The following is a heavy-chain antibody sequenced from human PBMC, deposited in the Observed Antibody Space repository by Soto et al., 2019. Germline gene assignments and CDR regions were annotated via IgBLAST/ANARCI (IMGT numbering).Heavy chain of an antibody. CDR3: ARDLGSGYGPGDY. D-gene: IGHD5-12*01. Sequence: QVQLVQSGAEVKKPGSSVKVSCKASGGTFSIYAVSWVRQAPGQGLEWMGGVIPIIGTRNYAQRFQGRITTTGDESTSTAYMELSSLKSEDTAVYYCARDLGSGYGPGDYWGQGTLVTVSS. J-gene: IGHJ4*02. CDR2: VIPIIGTR. CDR1: GGTFSIYA. V-gene: IGHV1-69*12.